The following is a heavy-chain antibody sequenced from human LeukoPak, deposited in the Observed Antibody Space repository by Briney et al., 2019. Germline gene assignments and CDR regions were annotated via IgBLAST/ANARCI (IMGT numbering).Heavy chain of an antibody. CDR1: GFTFSSYS. CDR2: ISSSSSYI. V-gene: IGHV3-21*01. CDR3: ARDRAHCSSTSCDREAGWFDP. J-gene: IGHJ5*02. D-gene: IGHD2-2*02. Sequence: GGSLRLSCAASGFTFSSYSMNWVRQAPGKGLEWVSSISSSSSYIYYADSVKGRFTISRDNAKNSLYLQMNSLRAEDTAVYYCARDRAHCSSTSCDREAGWFDPWGQGTLVTVSS.